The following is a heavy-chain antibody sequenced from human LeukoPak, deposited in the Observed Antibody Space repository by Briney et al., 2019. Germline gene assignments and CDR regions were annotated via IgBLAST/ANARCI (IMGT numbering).Heavy chain of an antibody. CDR2: ISTYNAIT. V-gene: IGHV1-18*01. CDR1: GYTFTTYG. J-gene: IGHJ4*02. D-gene: IGHD5-12*01. Sequence: ASVKVSCKASGYTFTTYGISWVRQAPGRGLEWMGWISTYNAITNYAQKLQGRVTMTTDTSTSTSYMELRSLRSDDTAVYYCARDRGYVSASPCDYWGQGTLVTVSS. CDR3: ARDRGYVSASPCDY.